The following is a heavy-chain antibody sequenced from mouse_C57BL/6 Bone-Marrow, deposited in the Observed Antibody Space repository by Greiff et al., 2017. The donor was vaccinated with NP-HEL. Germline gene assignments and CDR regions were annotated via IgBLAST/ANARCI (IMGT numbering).Heavy chain of an antibody. CDR1: GFSLSTFGMG. D-gene: IGHD2-4*01. V-gene: IGHV8-8*01. CDR2: IWWGDDK. CDR3: ARIPRYDYERAY. Sequence: ESGPGILQPSQTLSLTCSFSGFSLSTFGMGVGWIRQPSGKGLEWLAHIWWGDDKYNHPALKSRLTISKDASKNQLFLKIANVYTADTATYYCARIPRYDYERAYWGQGTLVTVSA. J-gene: IGHJ3*01.